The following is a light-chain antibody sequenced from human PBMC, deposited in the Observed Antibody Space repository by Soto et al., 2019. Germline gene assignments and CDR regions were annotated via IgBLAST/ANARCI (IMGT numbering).Light chain of an antibody. J-gene: IGLJ3*02. V-gene: IGLV2-14*01. Sequence: QSALTQPASVSGSPGQSVTISCTGTRSDIGGYNYVSWYQQHPGKAPKLIIYEVSDRPSGVSNRFSGSKSGNTASLTISGLQADDEADYYCCAYTSSATRVFGGGTKLTVL. CDR2: EVS. CDR1: RSDIGGYNY. CDR3: CAYTSSATRV.